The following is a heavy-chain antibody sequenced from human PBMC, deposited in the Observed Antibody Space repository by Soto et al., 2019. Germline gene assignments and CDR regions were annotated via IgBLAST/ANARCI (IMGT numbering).Heavy chain of an antibody. V-gene: IGHV4-34*01. J-gene: IGHJ4*02. CDR1: GGSFSGYY. CDR2: INHSGST. D-gene: IGHD4-17*01. Sequence: SETLSLTCAVYGGSFSGYYWSWIRQPPGKGLEWIGEINHSGSTNYNPSLKSRVTISVDTSKNQFSLKLSSVTAADTAVYYCARVVNGWGSPNGDYVPYYFDYWGQGTLVTVSS. CDR3: ARVVNGWGSPNGDYVPYYFDY.